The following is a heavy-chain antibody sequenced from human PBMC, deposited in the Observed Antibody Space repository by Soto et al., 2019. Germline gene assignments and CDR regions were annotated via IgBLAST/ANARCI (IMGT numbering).Heavy chain of an antibody. Sequence: PSQTLSLTCAISGDSVSSNSAAWNWIRQSPSRGLEWLGRTYYRSKWYNDYAVSVKSRITINPDTSKSQFSLQLNSVTPEDTAVYYCARGRALIVGATTVAWFDPWGQGTLVTVSS. D-gene: IGHD1-26*01. J-gene: IGHJ5*02. CDR1: GDSVSSNSAA. V-gene: IGHV6-1*01. CDR3: ARGRALIVGATTVAWFDP. CDR2: TYYRSKWYN.